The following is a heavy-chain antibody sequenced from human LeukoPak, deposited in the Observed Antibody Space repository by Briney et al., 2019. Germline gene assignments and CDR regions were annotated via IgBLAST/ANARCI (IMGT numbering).Heavy chain of an antibody. CDR1: GGSISSHY. J-gene: IGHJ5*02. CDR3: ARDRDSSGYPWFDT. Sequence: SETLSLTCTVSGGSISSHYWNWIRQPPGKGLEWIGFIYYTGSTHYNPSLKSRVTISVDTSKSQFSLNLTSVTAADTAVYYCARDRDSSGYPWFDTWGQGTLVTVSS. V-gene: IGHV4-59*11. CDR2: IYYTGST. D-gene: IGHD3-22*01.